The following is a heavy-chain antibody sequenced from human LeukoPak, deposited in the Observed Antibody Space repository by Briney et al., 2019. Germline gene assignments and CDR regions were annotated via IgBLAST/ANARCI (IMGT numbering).Heavy chain of an antibody. V-gene: IGHV4-61*08. CDR2: IYYSGST. D-gene: IGHD3-22*01. CDR1: GGSISSGGYY. CDR3: ARHQLDPYYYDSSADDAFDI. Sequence: SETLSLTCTVSGGSISSGGYYWSWIRQPPGKGLEWIGYIYYSGSTNYNPSLKSRVTISVDTSKNQFSLKLSSVTAADTAVYYCARHQLDPYYYDSSADDAFDIWGQGTMVTVSS. J-gene: IGHJ3*02.